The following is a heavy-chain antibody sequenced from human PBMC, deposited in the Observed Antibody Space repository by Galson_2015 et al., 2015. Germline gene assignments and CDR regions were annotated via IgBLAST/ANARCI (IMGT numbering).Heavy chain of an antibody. CDR2: YGGTT. CDR3: TRGTGEWLLSAFDY. Sequence: YGGTTEYAASVKGRFTISRDDSKSIAYLQMNSLKTEDTAVYYCTRGTGEWLLSAFDYWGQGTLVTVSS. J-gene: IGHJ4*02. V-gene: IGHV3-49*02. D-gene: IGHD3-3*01.